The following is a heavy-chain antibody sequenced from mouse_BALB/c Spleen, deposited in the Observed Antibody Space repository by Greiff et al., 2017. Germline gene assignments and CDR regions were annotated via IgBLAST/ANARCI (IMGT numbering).Heavy chain of an antibody. CDR3: ARQGFYRSFDY. CDR1: GFAFSSYD. CDR2: ISSGGGST. V-gene: IGHV5-12-1*01. J-gene: IGHJ2*01. Sequence: VQLKESGGGLVKPGGSLKLSCAASGFAFSSYDMSWVRQTPEKRLEWVAYISSGGGSTYYPDTVKGRFTISRDNAKNTLYLQMSSLESEDTAMYYCARQGFYRSFDYWGQGTTLTVSS. D-gene: IGHD2-14*01.